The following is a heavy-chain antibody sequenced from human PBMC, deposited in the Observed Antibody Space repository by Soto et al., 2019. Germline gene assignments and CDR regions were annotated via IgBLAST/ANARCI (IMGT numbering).Heavy chain of an antibody. CDR2: INHNENT. J-gene: IGHJ4*02. D-gene: IGHD6-19*01. Sequence: QVQLQESGPGLVKPSQTLSLTCTVSGGSISSGDYYWSWIRQHPGKGLEWIGYINHNENTYYIPSLKSRVTISIDTSKNQFSLKLSSVTAADTAVYYCARDWYSSGWRGFDYWGQGTLVTVSS. V-gene: IGHV4-31*03. CDR3: ARDWYSSGWRGFDY. CDR1: GGSISSGDYY.